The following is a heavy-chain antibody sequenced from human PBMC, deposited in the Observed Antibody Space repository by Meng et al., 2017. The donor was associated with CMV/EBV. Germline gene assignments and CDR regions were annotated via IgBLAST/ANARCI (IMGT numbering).Heavy chain of an antibody. V-gene: IGHV4-34*01. CDR1: GGSLSGYY. CDR2: INHSGST. D-gene: IGHD3-16*01. J-gene: IGHJ4*02. Sequence: VNGGSLSGYYWSWIRQPPGKGLEWIGEINHSGSTNYNPSLKSRVTISVDTSKNQFSLKLSSVTAADTAVYYCARFRWSPAWGAFDYWGQGTLVTVSS. CDR3: ARFRWSPAWGAFDY.